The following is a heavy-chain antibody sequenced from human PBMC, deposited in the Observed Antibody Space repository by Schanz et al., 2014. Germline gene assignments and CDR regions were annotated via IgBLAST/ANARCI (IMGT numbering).Heavy chain of an antibody. D-gene: IGHD6-19*01. J-gene: IGHJ6*02. CDR3: ARSYSSGWYPYYYGMDV. CDR1: GFTFRGYA. Sequence: EVQLLESGGDLVQPGGSLRLSCVVSGFTFRGYAMSWVRQAPGKGLEWVSYISSSSSYTNYADSVKGRFTISRDNAKNSLYLQMNSLRAEDTAVYYCARSYSSGWYPYYYGMDVWGQGTTVTVSS. CDR2: ISSSSSYT. V-gene: IGHV3-48*04.